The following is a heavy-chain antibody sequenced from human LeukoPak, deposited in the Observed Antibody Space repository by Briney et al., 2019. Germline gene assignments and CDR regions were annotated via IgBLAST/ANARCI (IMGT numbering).Heavy chain of an antibody. J-gene: IGHJ4*02. CDR2: VYYGRSP. CDR3: ARSSGTGTFSY. CDR1: GGSISSTGYY. D-gene: IGHD6-25*01. V-gene: IGHV4-39*02. Sequence: TSETLSLTCSVSGGSISSTGYYWGWIRQPPGKGLEWIGSVYYGRSPYFNPSLESRATISVDTSKNHFSLKMGSVTAADTAVYYCARSSGTGTFSYWGQGTLVTVSS.